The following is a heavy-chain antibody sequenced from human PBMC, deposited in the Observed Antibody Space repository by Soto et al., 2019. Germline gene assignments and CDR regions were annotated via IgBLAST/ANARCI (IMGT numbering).Heavy chain of an antibody. CDR1: GFRFTNAW. CDR3: RLEYFYYGMDV. J-gene: IGHJ6*02. V-gene: IGHV3-15*01. CDR2: IKSKTDGGTT. Sequence: PGGSMRLSSAAFGFRFTNAWMSRVRQATGKRLEWVGRIKSKTDGGTTDYAAPVKGRFTISRDNPKNTLYLQMNSLKTEDKAVYNCRLEYFYYGMDVRGQGTTISV.